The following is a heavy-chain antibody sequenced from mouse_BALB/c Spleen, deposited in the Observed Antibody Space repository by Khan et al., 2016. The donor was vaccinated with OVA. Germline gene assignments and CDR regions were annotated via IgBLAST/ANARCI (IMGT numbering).Heavy chain of an antibody. V-gene: IGHV1S81*02. CDR1: GYTFTSFY. CDR3: ASSGYGNPFAY. Sequence: VQLQESGAELVKPGASVKISCKASGYTFTSFYMYWVKQRPGQGLAWIGGINPCNGDTHLYEKFRSKATLTVDKSSTTAYLQCSSLTPEDSAVNSCASSGYGNPFAYWGQGTLVTVSA. J-gene: IGHJ3*01. D-gene: IGHD2-1*01. CDR2: INPCNGDT.